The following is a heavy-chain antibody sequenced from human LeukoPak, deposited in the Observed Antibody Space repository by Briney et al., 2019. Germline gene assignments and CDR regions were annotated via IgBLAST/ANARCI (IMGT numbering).Heavy chain of an antibody. CDR1: GFTFNSYA. J-gene: IGHJ4*02. V-gene: IGHV3-23*01. Sequence: GGSLRLSCAASGFTFNSYAMNWVRQTPGKGLEWVSAINGNGDNTYYADSVKGRFTISRDNSKNTLYLQMNSLRAEDTAVYYCAKGQTVTTRVDYWGQGTLVTVSS. D-gene: IGHD4-17*01. CDR3: AKGQTVTTRVDY. CDR2: INGNGDNT.